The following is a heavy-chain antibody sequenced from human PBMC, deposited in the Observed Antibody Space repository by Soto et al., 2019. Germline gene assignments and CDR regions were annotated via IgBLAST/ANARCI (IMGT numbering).Heavy chain of an antibody. Sequence: GGSLRLSCAASGFTFSSYAMHWVRQAPGKGLEWVAVISYDGSNKYYADSVKGRFTISRDNSKNTLYLQMNSLRAEDTAVYYCARDGPVSEDYYYYGMDVWGQGTTVTVS. CDR3: ARDGPVSEDYYYYGMDV. CDR1: GFTFSSYA. V-gene: IGHV3-30-3*01. CDR2: ISYDGSNK. J-gene: IGHJ6*02.